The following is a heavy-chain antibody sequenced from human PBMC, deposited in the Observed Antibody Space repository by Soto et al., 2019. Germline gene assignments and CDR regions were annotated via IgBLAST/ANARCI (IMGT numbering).Heavy chain of an antibody. V-gene: IGHV3-48*04. J-gene: IGHJ4*02. Sequence: GGSLRLSCAASGFTFSSYAMSWVRQAPGKGLEWVSYISSSGSTIYYADSVKGRFTISRDNSKNSLYLRMNSLRAEDTAVYYCARVPIIAAAGSFFDYWGQGTLVTVSS. D-gene: IGHD6-13*01. CDR2: ISSSGSTI. CDR3: ARVPIIAAAGSFFDY. CDR1: GFTFSSYA.